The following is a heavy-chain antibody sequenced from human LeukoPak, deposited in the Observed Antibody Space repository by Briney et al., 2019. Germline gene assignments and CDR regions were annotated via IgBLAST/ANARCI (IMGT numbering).Heavy chain of an antibody. CDR3: ARQGGTVDIVATITRRKSDAFDI. V-gene: IGHV5-51*01. CDR1: GYSFTSCW. Sequence: ESLKISCQASGYSFTSCWIAWVRQMPGKGLEWMGIIFPDDSDTRYSPSFQGQVTISADKSINTAYLQWSSLKASDTAMYYCARQGGTVDIVATITRRKSDAFDIWGQGTMVTVSS. D-gene: IGHD5-12*01. J-gene: IGHJ3*02. CDR2: IFPDDSDT.